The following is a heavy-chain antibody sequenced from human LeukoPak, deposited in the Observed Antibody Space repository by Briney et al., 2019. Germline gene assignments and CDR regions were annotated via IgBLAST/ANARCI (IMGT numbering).Heavy chain of an antibody. D-gene: IGHD6-13*01. CDR3: ARDGARIAAAGTGKNYYYYMDV. V-gene: IGHV3-64*01. CDR2: ISSNGGST. CDR1: GFTFSSYA. Sequence: GGSLRLSCAASGFTFSSYAMHWVRQAPGKGLEYVSAISSNGGSTYYANSVKGRFTISRDNSKNTLYLQMGSLRAEDMAVYYCARDGARIAAAGTGKNYYYYMDVWGKGTTVTISS. J-gene: IGHJ6*03.